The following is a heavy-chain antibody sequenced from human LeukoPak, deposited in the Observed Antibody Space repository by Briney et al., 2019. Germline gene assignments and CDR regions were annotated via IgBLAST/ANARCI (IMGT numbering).Heavy chain of an antibody. CDR3: ARGSQLLSVGDAFDI. J-gene: IGHJ3*02. Sequence: PGRSLRLSCAASGFTFSSYAMHWVRQAPSKGLEWVAVTSYDEGNKYYADSVKGRFTISRDNSKNTLYLQMNSLRAEDTAVYYCARGSQLLSVGDAFDIWGQGTMVTVSS. V-gene: IGHV3-30-3*01. D-gene: IGHD2-2*01. CDR1: GFTFSSYA. CDR2: TSYDEGNK.